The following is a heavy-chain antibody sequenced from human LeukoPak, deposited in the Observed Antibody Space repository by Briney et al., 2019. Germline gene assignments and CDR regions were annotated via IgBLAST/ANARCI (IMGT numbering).Heavy chain of an antibody. V-gene: IGHV3-23*01. J-gene: IGHJ4*02. D-gene: IGHD5-12*01. CDR3: AKGSGFGGYDPDY. CDR2: ISGSGGST. Sequence: GGSLRLSCAASGFTFSSYGMSWVRQAPGKGLEWVSAISGSGGSTYYADSVKGRFTISRDNSKNTLYLQMNSLRAEDTAFYYCAKGSGFGGYDPDYWGQGTLVTVPS. CDR1: GFTFSSYG.